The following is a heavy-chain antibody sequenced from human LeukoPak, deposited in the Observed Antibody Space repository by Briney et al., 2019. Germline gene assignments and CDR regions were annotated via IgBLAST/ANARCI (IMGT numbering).Heavy chain of an antibody. J-gene: IGHJ4*02. V-gene: IGHV1-2*02. CDR2: INPNSGGT. Sequence: GASVKVSCKASGYTFTGYYMHWVRQAPGQGLEWMGWINPNSGGTNYAQNFQGRVTMTRDTSISTAYMELSRLRSDDTAVYYCARFDTITGTTDSWGQGTLVTVSS. CDR1: GYTFTGYY. CDR3: ARFDTITGTTDS. D-gene: IGHD1-7*01.